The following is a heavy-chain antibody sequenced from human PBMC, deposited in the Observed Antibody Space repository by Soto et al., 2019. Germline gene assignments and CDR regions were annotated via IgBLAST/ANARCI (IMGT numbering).Heavy chain of an antibody. D-gene: IGHD6-13*01. CDR1: GFTFSGSA. Sequence: GVLRLSCAASGFTFSGSAMHWVRQASGKGLEWVGRIRSKANSYATAYAASVKGRFTISRDDSKNTAYLQMNSLKTEDTAVYYCTRRSAAGTNYYYYGMDVWGQGT. J-gene: IGHJ6*02. CDR2: IRSKANSYAT. CDR3: TRRSAAGTNYYYYGMDV. V-gene: IGHV3-73*01.